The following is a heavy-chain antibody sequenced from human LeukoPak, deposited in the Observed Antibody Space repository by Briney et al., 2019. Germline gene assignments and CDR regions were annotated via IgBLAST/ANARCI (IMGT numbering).Heavy chain of an antibody. D-gene: IGHD6-19*01. Sequence: GASVRVSCRASGYTFTSYGISWVRQAPGQGLEWMGWISVYNGNTNYAQKLQGRVTMTTDTSTSTAYMELRSLRSDDTAVYYCARGEYSSGWYENYYYYMDVWGKGTTVTVSS. J-gene: IGHJ6*03. V-gene: IGHV1-18*01. CDR3: ARGEYSSGWYENYYYYMDV. CDR1: GYTFTSYG. CDR2: ISVYNGNT.